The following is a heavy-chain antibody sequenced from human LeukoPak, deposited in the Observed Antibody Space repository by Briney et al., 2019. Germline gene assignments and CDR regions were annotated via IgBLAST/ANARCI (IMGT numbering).Heavy chain of an antibody. CDR2: IYTSGST. Sequence: SETLSLTCTVSGGSISSYYWSWIRQPAGKGLGWIGRIYTSGSTNYNPSLKSRVTMSVDTSKNQFSLKLSSVTAADTAVYYCARQYCSSTSCYIPWFDPWGQGTLVTVSS. V-gene: IGHV4-4*07. CDR3: ARQYCSSTSCYIPWFDP. CDR1: GGSISSYY. D-gene: IGHD2-2*02. J-gene: IGHJ5*02.